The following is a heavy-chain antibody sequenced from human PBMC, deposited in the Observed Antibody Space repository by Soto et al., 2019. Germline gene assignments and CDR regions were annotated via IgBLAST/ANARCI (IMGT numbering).Heavy chain of an antibody. CDR3: ARGATDYDILTGYTTGYFDY. J-gene: IGHJ4*02. CDR1: GGSISSGGYY. Sequence: QVQLQESGPGLVKPSQTLSLTCTVSGGSISSGGYYWSWIRQHPGKGLEWIGYSYYSGSTYYNPSLKSRVTISVDTSKSQFSLKLSSGTAADTAVYYCARGATDYDILTGYTTGYFDYWGQGTLVTVSS. D-gene: IGHD3-9*01. CDR2: SYYSGST. V-gene: IGHV4-31*03.